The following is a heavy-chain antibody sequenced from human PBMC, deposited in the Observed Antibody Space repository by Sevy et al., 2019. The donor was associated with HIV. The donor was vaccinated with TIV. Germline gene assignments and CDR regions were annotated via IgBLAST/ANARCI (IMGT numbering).Heavy chain of an antibody. D-gene: IGHD1-7*01. CDR3: ARDDGNYYFHY. Sequence: GGSLRLSCAASGFTFSKYWMGWVRQAPGKGLEWVANIKQDAGQKYYVDSVKGRFTISRDNAKNSLYLQMNSLRAEDTAVYFCARDDGNYYFHYWGQATLVPVSS. J-gene: IGHJ4*02. CDR2: IKQDAGQK. V-gene: IGHV3-7*01. CDR1: GFTFSKYW.